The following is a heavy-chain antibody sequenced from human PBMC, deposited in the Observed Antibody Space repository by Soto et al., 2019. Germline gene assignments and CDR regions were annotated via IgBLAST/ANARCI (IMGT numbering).Heavy chain of an antibody. V-gene: IGHV3-11*01. CDR2: ISSSGSTI. CDR1: GFTFSDYY. CDR3: ARVHYYGSGSYYNPGTDWFDP. J-gene: IGHJ5*02. D-gene: IGHD3-10*01. Sequence: GGSLRLSCAASGFTFSDYYMSWIRQAPGKGLEWVSYISSSGSTIYYADSVKGRFTISRDNAKNSLYLQMNSLRAEDTAVYYCARVHYYGSGSYYNPGTDWFDPWGQGTLVTVSS.